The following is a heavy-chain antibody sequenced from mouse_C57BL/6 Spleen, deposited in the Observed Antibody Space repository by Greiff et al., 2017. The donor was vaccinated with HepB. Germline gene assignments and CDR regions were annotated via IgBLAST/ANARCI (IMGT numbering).Heavy chain of an antibody. V-gene: IGHV5-4*01. J-gene: IGHJ3*01. CDR3: AREGYGRGFAY. CDR1: GFTFSSYA. D-gene: IGHD1-1*02. Sequence: EVNVVESGGGLVKPGGSLKLSCAASGFTFSSYAMSWVRQTPEKRLEWVATISDGGSYTYYPDNVKGRFTISRDNAKNNLYLQMSHLKSEDTAMYYCAREGYGRGFAYWGQGTLVTVSA. CDR2: ISDGGSYT.